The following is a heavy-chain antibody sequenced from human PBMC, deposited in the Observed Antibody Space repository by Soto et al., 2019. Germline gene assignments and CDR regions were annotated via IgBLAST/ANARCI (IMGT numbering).Heavy chain of an antibody. J-gene: IGHJ4*02. CDR2: IIPIFGTA. V-gene: IGHV1-69*13. CDR3: ASGQDFWSGSFDY. D-gene: IGHD3-3*01. Sequence: ASVKVSCKVSGGTFSSYAISWVRQAPGQGLEWMGGIIPIFGTANYAQKFQGRVTITADESTSTAYMELSSLRSEDTAVYYCASGQDFWSGSFDYWGQGTLVTVSS. CDR1: GGTFSSYA.